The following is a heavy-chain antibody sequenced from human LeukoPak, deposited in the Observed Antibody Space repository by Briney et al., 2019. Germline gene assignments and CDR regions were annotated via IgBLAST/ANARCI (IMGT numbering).Heavy chain of an antibody. CDR1: GGSISSGTYY. CDR2: INYSGST. CDR3: ARELPADALDI. Sequence: SDTLSLTCTVSGGSISSGTYYWAWLRQPPGKGLEWIGCINYSGSTYYNPSLKSRGTISVDTSKNQFSLKLSSVPAADTAVYYCARELPADALDIWGQRTMVTVSS. V-gene: IGHV4-39*07. D-gene: IGHD2-2*01. J-gene: IGHJ3*02.